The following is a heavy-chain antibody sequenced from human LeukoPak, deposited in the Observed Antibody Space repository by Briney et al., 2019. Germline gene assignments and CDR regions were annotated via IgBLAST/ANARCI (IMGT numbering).Heavy chain of an antibody. D-gene: IGHD1-26*01. CDR2: IKQDGSEK. CDR3: AREAGGSYYGRRRHYFDY. V-gene: IGHV3-7*01. CDR1: GFTFSSYC. J-gene: IGHJ4*02. Sequence: PGGSLRLSCAASGFTFSSYCMSWVRQAPGKGLEWVANIKQDGSEKYYVDSVKGRFTISRDNAKNSLYLQMNSLRAEDTAVYYCAREAGGSYYGRRRHYFDYWGQGTLVTVSS.